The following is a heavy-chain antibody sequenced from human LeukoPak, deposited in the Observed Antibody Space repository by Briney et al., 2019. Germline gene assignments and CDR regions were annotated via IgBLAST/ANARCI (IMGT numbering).Heavy chain of an antibody. CDR1: GYNFTTFY. V-gene: IGHV5-51*01. CDR3: ARGSVPVLAS. D-gene: IGHD3-3*01. Sequence: GESLKISCKGSGYNFTTFYVAWVRQMPGKGLEWMGVVYPANSTARYGPSFEGYVTFSVDKSITTAYLQWASLKASDTAIYYCARGSVPVLASWGQGTLVTVSS. CDR2: VYPANSTA. J-gene: IGHJ5*02.